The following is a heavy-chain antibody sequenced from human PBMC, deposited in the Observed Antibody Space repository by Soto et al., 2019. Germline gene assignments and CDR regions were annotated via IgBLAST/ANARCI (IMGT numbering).Heavy chain of an antibody. CDR1: GYTFTAYF. CDR3: VRGSAGGGAY. Sequence: QVQLEQSGAEVKKPGASVKVSCKASGYTFTAYFLHWVRQVPGQGFEWMAWINPRSDVTNYAQKFQGRVNVTRDTAISTVYMELNNMTFNDTAVYYCVRGSAGGGAYWGQGTRVVVSS. J-gene: IGHJ4*02. V-gene: IGHV1-2*02. CDR2: INPRSDVT. D-gene: IGHD6-13*01.